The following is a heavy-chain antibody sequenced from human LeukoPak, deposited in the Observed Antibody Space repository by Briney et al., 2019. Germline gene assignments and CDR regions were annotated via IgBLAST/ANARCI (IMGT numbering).Heavy chain of an antibody. Sequence: PGRSLRLSCAASGFTLSSNGMHWVRQAPGKGLEWVTDIWYDGSNKYYADSVKGGFTISRDNSKNTLYLYMNSLSAEATAVYYCAREIVVVPAATGVFDYWGQGTLVTVSS. CDR2: IWYDGSNK. J-gene: IGHJ4*02. CDR3: AREIVVVPAATGVFDY. D-gene: IGHD2-2*01. V-gene: IGHV3-33*01. CDR1: GFTLSSNG.